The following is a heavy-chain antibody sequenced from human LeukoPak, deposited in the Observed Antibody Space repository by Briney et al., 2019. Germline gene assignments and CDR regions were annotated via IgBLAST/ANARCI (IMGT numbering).Heavy chain of an antibody. V-gene: IGHV3-23*01. CDR3: AKGRESGYYYDY. Sequence: GGSLRLSCAASGFTSGSYAMSWVRQAPGKGLEWVSAISGSGGSTYYADSVKGRFTISRDNSKNTLYLQMNSLRAEDTAVYYCAKGRESGYYYDYWGQGTLVTVSS. CDR1: GFTSGSYA. D-gene: IGHD3-22*01. J-gene: IGHJ4*02. CDR2: ISGSGGST.